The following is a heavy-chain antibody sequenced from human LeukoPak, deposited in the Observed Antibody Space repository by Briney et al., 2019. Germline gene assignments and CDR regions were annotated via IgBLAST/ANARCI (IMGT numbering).Heavy chain of an antibody. CDR3: AKAVYSYGPNYFDY. J-gene: IGHJ4*02. CDR1: GFIFDDYA. CDR2: ITWNSGSI. D-gene: IGHD5-18*01. V-gene: IGHV3-9*01. Sequence: GGSLRLSCAASGFIFDDYAMHWVRQAPGKGLEWVSGITWNSGSIGYADSVKGRFTISRDNAKNSLYLQMNSLRAEDTALYYCAKAVYSYGPNYFDYWGQGTLVTVSS.